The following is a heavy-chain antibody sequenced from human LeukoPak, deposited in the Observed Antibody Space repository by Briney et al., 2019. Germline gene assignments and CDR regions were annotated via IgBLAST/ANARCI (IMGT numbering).Heavy chain of an antibody. CDR3: AKESRAGWGSTHY. D-gene: IGHD1-26*01. CDR1: GFTFSNYG. CDR2: ITGSGGST. V-gene: IGHV3-23*01. Sequence: GGSLRLSCAASGFTFSNYGLSWVRQAPGKGLEWVSGITGSGGSTYYADSVKGRFTISRDNSKNTLYLQMNSLRAEDTAVYYCAKESRAGWGSTHYWGQGTLVTVSS. J-gene: IGHJ4*02.